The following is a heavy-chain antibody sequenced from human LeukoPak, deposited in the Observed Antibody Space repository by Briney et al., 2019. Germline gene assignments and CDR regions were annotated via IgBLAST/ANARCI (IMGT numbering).Heavy chain of an antibody. CDR1: GFTFGSYA. Sequence: GGSLRLSCAASGFTFGSYAMHWVRQAPGKGLEWVAVISYDGSNKYYADSVKGRFTISRDNSKNTLYLQMNSLRAEDTAVYYCARDRRRYCSSTSCLNWFDPWGQGTLVTVSS. V-gene: IGHV3-30-3*01. J-gene: IGHJ5*02. CDR3: ARDRRRYCSSTSCLNWFDP. D-gene: IGHD2-2*01. CDR2: ISYDGSNK.